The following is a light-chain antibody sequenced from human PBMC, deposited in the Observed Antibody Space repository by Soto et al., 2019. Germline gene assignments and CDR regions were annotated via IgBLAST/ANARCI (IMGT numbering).Light chain of an antibody. Sequence: ALSPSSLSASDSDRVIIHCRASQSISSYLNWYQQKPGKAPKLLIYAASSLQSGVPSRFSGSGSGTEFTLTISGLQSDDFATYYCQQYNSYPCTFGPGTKVDIK. CDR2: AAS. V-gene: IGKV1-39*01. CDR1: QSISSY. J-gene: IGKJ3*01. CDR3: QQYNSYPCT.